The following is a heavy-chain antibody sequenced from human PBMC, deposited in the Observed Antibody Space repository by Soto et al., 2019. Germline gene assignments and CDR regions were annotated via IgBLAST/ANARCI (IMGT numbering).Heavy chain of an antibody. CDR1: GGSITNINYY. V-gene: IGHV4-39*02. CDR3: AKNWEI. Sequence: QLQLQESGPRLVMPSETLSLTCTVSGGSITNINYYWGWIRQPPGKGLEWIGSTHYSGITSYNPSHTSRVTISTDTSKNHFSLKLTSVTAADTAVYYCAKNWEIGGQGTRVTVSS. CDR2: THYSGIT. J-gene: IGHJ4*02. D-gene: IGHD1-26*01.